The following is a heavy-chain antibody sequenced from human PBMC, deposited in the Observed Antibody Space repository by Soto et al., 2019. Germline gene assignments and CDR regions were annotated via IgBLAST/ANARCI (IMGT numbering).Heavy chain of an antibody. CDR3: ARDFYGRDAFDI. Sequence: TLSLTCTVSGGSISSGGYDWSWIRQHPGKGLEWIGYIYYSGSTYYNPSLKSRVTISVDTSKNQFSLKLSSVTAADTAVYYCARDFYGRDAFDIWGQGTMVTVSS. V-gene: IGHV4-31*03. CDR1: GGSISSGGYD. CDR2: IYYSGST. D-gene: IGHD3-10*01. J-gene: IGHJ3*02.